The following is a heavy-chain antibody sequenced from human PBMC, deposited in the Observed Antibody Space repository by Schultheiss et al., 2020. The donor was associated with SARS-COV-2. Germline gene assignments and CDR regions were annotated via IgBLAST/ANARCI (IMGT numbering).Heavy chain of an antibody. J-gene: IGHJ6*02. V-gene: IGHV4-30-4*01. Sequence: SETLSLTCTVSGGSISSGDYYWSWIRQPPGKGLEWIGYIYYSGSTYYNPSLKSRVTISVDTSKNQFSLKLSSVTAADTAVYYCARTQALAAAGPAYYYYGMDVWGQGTTVTVSS. D-gene: IGHD6-13*01. CDR2: IYYSGST. CDR3: ARTQALAAAGPAYYYYGMDV. CDR1: GGSISSGDYY.